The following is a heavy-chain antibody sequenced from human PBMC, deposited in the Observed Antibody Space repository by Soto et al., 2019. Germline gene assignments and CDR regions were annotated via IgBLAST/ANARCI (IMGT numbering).Heavy chain of an antibody. V-gene: IGHV4-31*03. CDR2: IYYSGNT. CDR3: ARGARRGGQQLVK. D-gene: IGHD6-13*01. J-gene: IGHJ4*02. Sequence: QVQLQESGPGLVKPSQTLSLTCTVSGGSISSGGYYWSWIRQHPGKGLEWIGYIYYSGNTYYNPSLKSRVTISVDTSKNQFSLKRSSVTAADTAVYYCARGARRGGQQLVKWGQGTLVTVSS. CDR1: GGSISSGGYY.